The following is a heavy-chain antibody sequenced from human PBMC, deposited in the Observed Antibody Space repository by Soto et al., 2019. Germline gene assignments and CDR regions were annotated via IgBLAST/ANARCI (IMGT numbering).Heavy chain of an antibody. Sequence: QVQLVQSGAEVKKPGASVKVSCKASGYTFTSYGISWVRQAPGQGLEWMGWISAYNGNTNYAQKLQRRVTMTTDTSTSTAYMELMSLRSDDTAVYYCAGDTPLIAVAGTPCYYGMDVWGQGTTVTVSS. V-gene: IGHV1-18*01. J-gene: IGHJ6*02. D-gene: IGHD6-19*01. CDR2: ISAYNGNT. CDR1: GYTFTSYG. CDR3: AGDTPLIAVAGTPCYYGMDV.